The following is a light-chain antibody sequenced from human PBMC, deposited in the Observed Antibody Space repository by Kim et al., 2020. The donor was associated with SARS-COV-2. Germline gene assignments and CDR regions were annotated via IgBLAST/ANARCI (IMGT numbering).Light chain of an antibody. V-gene: IGKV1-8*01. CDR3: QQYYTYPLT. CDR2: AAS. J-gene: IGKJ4*01. CDR1: QGVSSY. Sequence: ASTGDGVTITCRASQGVSSYLAWYQEKQGKAPKLLIYAASTLQSGVPSRFSGSGSGTEFTLTISGLQSEDFATYYCQQYYTYPLTFGGGTKVDIK.